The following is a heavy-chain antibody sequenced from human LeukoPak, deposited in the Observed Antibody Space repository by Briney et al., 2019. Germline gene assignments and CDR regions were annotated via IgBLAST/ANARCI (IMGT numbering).Heavy chain of an antibody. Sequence: TGGSLRLSCAASGFTFSTYWMSWVRQAPGKGLEWVANIKQDGSDKFYVDSVKGRFTISRDNAKNSMYLQMNSLRAEDTAVYYYARVLPVASRDYWGQGTLVTVSS. V-gene: IGHV3-7*01. D-gene: IGHD2-2*01. CDR1: GFTFSTYW. CDR2: IKQDGSDK. CDR3: ARVLPVASRDY. J-gene: IGHJ4*02.